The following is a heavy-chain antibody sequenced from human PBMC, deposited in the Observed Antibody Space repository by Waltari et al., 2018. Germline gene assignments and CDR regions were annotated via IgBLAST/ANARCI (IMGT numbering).Heavy chain of an antibody. CDR1: GGSFSGYY. V-gene: IGHV4-34*01. CDR3: ARSVVQGVTQGPFDP. CDR2: INHSGST. Sequence: QVQLQQWGAGLLKPSETLSLTCAVYGGSFSGYYWSWIRQPPGKGLEWIGEINHSGSTNYNPSLKIRVTISVDTSKNQFSLKLSSVTAADTAVYYCARSVVQGVTQGPFDPWGQGTLVIVSS. J-gene: IGHJ5*02. D-gene: IGHD3-10*01.